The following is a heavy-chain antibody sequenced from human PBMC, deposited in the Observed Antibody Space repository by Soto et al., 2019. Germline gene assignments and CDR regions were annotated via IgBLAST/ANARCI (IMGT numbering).Heavy chain of an antibody. CDR3: ARQPIVVVVAAPSYGMDV. D-gene: IGHD2-15*01. CDR2: IYSGGST. Sequence: PGGSLRLSCAASGFTVRSNHMSWVRQAPGKGLEWVSVIYSGGSTYYADSVQGRFTISRDNSKNTLFLQMNSLRAEDTAVYYCARQPIVVVVAAPSYGMDVWGQGTTVTV. CDR1: GFTVRSNH. V-gene: IGHV3-66*04. J-gene: IGHJ6*02.